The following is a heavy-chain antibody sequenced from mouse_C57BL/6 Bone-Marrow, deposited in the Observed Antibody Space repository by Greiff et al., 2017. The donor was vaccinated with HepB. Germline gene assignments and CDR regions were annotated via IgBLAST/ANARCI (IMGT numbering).Heavy chain of an antibody. CDR2: IYPGSGNT. CDR1: GYTFTDYY. J-gene: IGHJ2*01. Sequence: VKLQESGAELVRPGASVKLSCKASGYTFTDYYINWVKQRPGQGLEWIARIYPGSGNTYYNEKFKGKATLTAEKSSSTAYMQLSSLTSEDSAVYFCASEEITTVVRDYWGQGTTLTVSS. CDR3: ASEEITTVVRDY. V-gene: IGHV1-76*01. D-gene: IGHD1-1*01.